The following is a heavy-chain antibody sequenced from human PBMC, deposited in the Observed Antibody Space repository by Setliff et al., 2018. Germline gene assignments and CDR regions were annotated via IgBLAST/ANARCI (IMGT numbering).Heavy chain of an antibody. CDR2: IRYDGSNK. Sequence: GSLRLSCAASGFTFSSYGMHWVRQAPGKGLEWVAFIRYDGSNKYYADSVMGRFTISRDDSKNTLYLQMNSLGAEDMAVYYCAREVYGGVKSGGFDVWGQGTMVTVSS. D-gene: IGHD4-17*01. CDR1: GFTFSSYG. CDR3: AREVYGGVKSGGFDV. V-gene: IGHV3-30*02. J-gene: IGHJ3*01.